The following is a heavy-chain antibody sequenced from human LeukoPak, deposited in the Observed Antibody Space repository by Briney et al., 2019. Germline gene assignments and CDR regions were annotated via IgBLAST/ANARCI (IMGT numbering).Heavy chain of an antibody. CDR1: GFTLSTYW. Sequence: GGSLRLSCAASGFTLSTYWIHWVRQPPGKGLVWVSRINSDGNRFADSVKGRFTISRDNAKNTVYLQMNSLRAEDTAVYFCARGYTFGTLDYWGQGALVTVSS. CDR3: ARGYTFGTLDY. J-gene: IGHJ4*02. CDR2: INSDGN. V-gene: IGHV3-74*01. D-gene: IGHD3-16*01.